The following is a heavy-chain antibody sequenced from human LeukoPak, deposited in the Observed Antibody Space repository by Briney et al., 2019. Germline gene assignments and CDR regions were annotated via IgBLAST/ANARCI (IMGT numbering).Heavy chain of an antibody. CDR2: ISSSSSYI. V-gene: IGHV3-21*01. Sequence: SGGCLRLSCAPSGFTFSSYSMNWVRQAPGKGLEWVSSISSSSSYIYYADSVKGRFTISRDNAKNSLYLQMNSLRAEDTAVYYCQRAGTSWFDPLGQGTLVTVSP. D-gene: IGHD1-1*01. J-gene: IGHJ5*02. CDR1: GFTFSSYS. CDR3: QRAGTSWFDP.